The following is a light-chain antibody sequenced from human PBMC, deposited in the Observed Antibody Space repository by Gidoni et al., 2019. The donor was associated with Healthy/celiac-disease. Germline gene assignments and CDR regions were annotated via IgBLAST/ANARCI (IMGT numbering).Light chain of an antibody. Sequence: LHMTPSPSSLSASVRDRVTITFRASQSISTYLHWYQQKPGKAPKLLIYAASSLQSGVPSRFSGSGSGTDFTLTISSLQPEDFATYYCQQSYSTPRTFGQGTKVEIK. CDR1: QSISTY. CDR3: QQSYSTPRT. CDR2: AAS. V-gene: IGKV1-39*01. J-gene: IGKJ1*01.